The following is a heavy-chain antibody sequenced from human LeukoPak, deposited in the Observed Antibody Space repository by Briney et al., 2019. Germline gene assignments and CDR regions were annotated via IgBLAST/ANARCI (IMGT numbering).Heavy chain of an antibody. CDR3: AKVAFGQNSGWFFDS. CDR2: IRYDGSNK. D-gene: IGHD6-19*01. V-gene: IGHV3-30*02. J-gene: IGHJ4*02. Sequence: GGSLRLSRAASGFIFSSYGMEWVRQAPGKWLEWVAFIRYDGSNKYYADSVKCRFTISRDNSKNTLYLQMSSLGVEDTAVYYCAKVAFGQNSGWFFDSWGQGVLVTVSS. CDR1: GFIFSSYG.